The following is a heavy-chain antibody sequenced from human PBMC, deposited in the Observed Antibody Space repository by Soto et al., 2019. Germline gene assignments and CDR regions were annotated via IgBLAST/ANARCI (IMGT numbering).Heavy chain of an antibody. CDR1: GYTFTSYD. Sequence: ASVKVSCKASGYTFTSYDINWVRQATGQGLEWMGWMNPNSGNTGYAQKFQGRVTMTRNTSISTAYMELSSLRSEDTAVYYCARKVDRPTVTMGIIYYMDVWGKGTTVTVSS. CDR2: MNPNSGNT. D-gene: IGHD4-17*01. CDR3: ARKVDRPTVTMGIIYYMDV. J-gene: IGHJ6*03. V-gene: IGHV1-8*01.